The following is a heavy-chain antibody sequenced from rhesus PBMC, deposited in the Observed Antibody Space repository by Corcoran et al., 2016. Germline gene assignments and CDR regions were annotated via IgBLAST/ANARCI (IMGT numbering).Heavy chain of an antibody. CDR2: IRSGRIT. CDR1: GGYGSGYW. J-gene: IGHJ5-2*01. Sequence: QVQLQRWGEGRVKPSETLSLIGAVYGGYGSGYWWGWIRQPPGKGLGWIGGIRSGRITNYNPSLKSRVTISIDTSKNQFSLKLSSVTAADTAVYYCARGSNSLDVWGLGVLVTVSS. CDR3: ARGSNSLDV. V-gene: IGHV4-160*01.